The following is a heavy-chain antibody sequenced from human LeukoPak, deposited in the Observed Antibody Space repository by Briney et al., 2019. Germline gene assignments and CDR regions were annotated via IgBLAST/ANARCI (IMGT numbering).Heavy chain of an antibody. D-gene: IGHD3-22*01. CDR3: ARGPYYYDSTRPMDV. V-gene: IGHV4-59*01. J-gene: IGHJ6*03. CDR2: FHHSGST. CDR1: GGSISSYY. Sequence: KPSETLSLTCTVSGGSISSYYWTWIRQSPGKGLEWIGFFHHSGSTNYNPSFKSRVTISVDTSKNQFSLKLSSVTAADTAVYYCARGPYYYDSTRPMDVWGKGTTVTVSS.